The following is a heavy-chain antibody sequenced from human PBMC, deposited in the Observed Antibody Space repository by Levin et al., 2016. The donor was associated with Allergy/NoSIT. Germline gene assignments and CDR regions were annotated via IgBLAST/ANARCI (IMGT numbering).Heavy chain of an antibody. D-gene: IGHD1-26*01. Sequence: GGSLRLSCVASGFTFSRYWMTWVRQAPGKGLEWVANIKEDEGEKYYVDTVKGRFTISRDNAKNSLYLQMNSLKVEDTAIYYCARKWGDGQWNWYLDLWGRGTLVSVSS. CDR3: ARKWGDGQWNWYLDL. J-gene: IGHJ2*01. CDR2: IKEDEGEK. V-gene: IGHV3-7*01. CDR1: GFTFSRYW.